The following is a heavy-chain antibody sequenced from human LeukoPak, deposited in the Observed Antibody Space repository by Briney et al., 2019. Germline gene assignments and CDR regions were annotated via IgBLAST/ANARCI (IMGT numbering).Heavy chain of an antibody. Sequence: GGSLRLSCAVSGFTFSSYAMSWVRQAPGKGLEWVSAVSVTGGSTYYGDSVKGRFTISRDNSKNTLYLQMNSLRAEDTAVYYCAKAPRYYDYWQYYFDYWGQGTLVTVSS. CDR2: VSVTGGST. D-gene: IGHD3-9*01. CDR3: AKAPRYYDYWQYYFDY. V-gene: IGHV3-23*01. CDR1: GFTFSSYA. J-gene: IGHJ4*02.